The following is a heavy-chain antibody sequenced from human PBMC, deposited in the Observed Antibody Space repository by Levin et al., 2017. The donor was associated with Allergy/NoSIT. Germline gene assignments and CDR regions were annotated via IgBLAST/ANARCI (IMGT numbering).Heavy chain of an antibody. Sequence: PSETLSLSCNVSGASISSFYWSWIRQPPGKGLEWIGHIYYIGTTDYNPSLKSRVTMSVDTSKNQLSLKLTSVTAADTAVYHCAREHYGSGSYGWFDPWGQGILVSVSS. D-gene: IGHD3-10*01. CDR1: GASISSFY. CDR3: AREHYGSGSYGWFDP. CDR2: IYYIGTT. V-gene: IGHV4-59*01. J-gene: IGHJ5*02.